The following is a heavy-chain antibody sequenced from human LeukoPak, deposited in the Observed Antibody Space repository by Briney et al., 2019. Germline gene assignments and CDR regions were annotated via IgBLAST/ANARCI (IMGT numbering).Heavy chain of an antibody. Sequence: ASVKVSCKASGYTFYSDGISWVRQAAGQGLEWMGWISAYNGNTNYAQKLQGRVTMTTDTSTSTAYMELRSLRSDDTAVYYCARAHIVVVPAAIGELDYYYYYGMDVWGQGTTVTVSS. CDR3: ARAHIVVVPAAIGELDYYYYYGMDV. CDR2: ISAYNGNT. V-gene: IGHV1-18*01. CDR1: GYTFYSDG. J-gene: IGHJ6*02. D-gene: IGHD2-2*02.